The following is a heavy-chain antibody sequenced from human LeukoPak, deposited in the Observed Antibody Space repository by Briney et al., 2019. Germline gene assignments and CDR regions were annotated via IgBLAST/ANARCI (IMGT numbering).Heavy chain of an antibody. Sequence: GGSLRLSCSVSGFTFSSYSMNWVRQAPGKGLQWVSSISGGGSYIFYADSVEGRFSVSRDNAKNSVFLQMNSLRAEDTAVYYCARGLGDYAAFDVRGHGTRVTVAS. V-gene: IGHV3-21*01. CDR3: ARGLGDYAAFDV. D-gene: IGHD4-17*01. CDR1: GFTFSSYS. J-gene: IGHJ3*01. CDR2: ISGGGSYI.